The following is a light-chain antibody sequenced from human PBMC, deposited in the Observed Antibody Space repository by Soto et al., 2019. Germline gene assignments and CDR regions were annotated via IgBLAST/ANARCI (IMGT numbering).Light chain of an antibody. CDR3: QQYANSPIT. CDR2: GAS. Sequence: IVMTQSPATLPVSPCEGATLSCSSSQSVSSTYLIWYQQKPGQAPRLLIYGASSRATGVPDRFFGSGSGTDFTLTINRLEPEDFAVYYCQQYANSPITFGQGTRLEI. CDR1: QSVSSTY. V-gene: IGKV3-20*01. J-gene: IGKJ5*01.